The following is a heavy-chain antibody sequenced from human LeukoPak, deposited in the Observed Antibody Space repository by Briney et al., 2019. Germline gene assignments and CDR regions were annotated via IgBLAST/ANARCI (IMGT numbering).Heavy chain of an antibody. J-gene: IGHJ4*02. CDR2: IYTGGNT. Sequence: GGSLRLSCAASGFIFSNAWMNWVRQAPGKGLEWVSTIYTGGNTYYAASVKGRFTISRDFSKNTVFLHMNSLRAEDTAMYYCARGDDSGYYDYFDYWGQGALVTVSS. CDR3: ARGDDSGYYDYFDY. D-gene: IGHD3-22*01. CDR1: GFIFSNAW. V-gene: IGHV3-53*01.